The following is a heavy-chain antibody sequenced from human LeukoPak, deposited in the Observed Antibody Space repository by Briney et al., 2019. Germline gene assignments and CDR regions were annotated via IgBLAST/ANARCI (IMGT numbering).Heavy chain of an antibody. V-gene: IGHV4-59*01. Sequence: SETPSLTCTVSGASISGYYWTWIRQPPGRGLEWIGHIYYSGSTNYNPSLKSRVTLSVDTSKNQFSLKLSSVTAADTAVYYCARQSYGDYLPFDYWGQGTLVTVSS. D-gene: IGHD4-17*01. CDR1: GASISGYY. CDR3: ARQSYGDYLPFDY. J-gene: IGHJ4*02. CDR2: IYYSGST.